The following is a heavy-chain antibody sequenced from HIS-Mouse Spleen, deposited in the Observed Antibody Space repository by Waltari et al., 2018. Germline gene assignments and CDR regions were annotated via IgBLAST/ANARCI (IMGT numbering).Heavy chain of an antibody. Sequence: QVQLVESGGGVVQPGRSLRLSCAASGFTFSSYGMHWVRQAPGKGLEWGAVISYDGSNKDDADSVKGRFTISRDNSKNTLYLQMNSLRAEDTAVYYCAKDKHHAFDYWGQGTLVTVSS. CDR3: AKDKHHAFDY. CDR1: GFTFSSYG. J-gene: IGHJ4*02. CDR2: ISYDGSNK. V-gene: IGHV3-30*18.